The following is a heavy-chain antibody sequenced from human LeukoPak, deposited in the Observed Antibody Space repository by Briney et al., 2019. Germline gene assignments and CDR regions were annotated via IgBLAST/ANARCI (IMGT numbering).Heavy chain of an antibody. CDR1: GGSISSSTYY. J-gene: IGHJ4*02. D-gene: IGHD3-22*01. Sequence: PSETLSLTFTVSGGSISSSTYYWGWIRRPPGKGLEWIGSIYYNGYTYYNPSRKSRLTMSVDTSKNQFSLKLSSVTAADTAVYYCARHDYDSSGYRRDYYFDYWGQGTLVTVSS. CDR2: IYYNGYT. CDR3: ARHDYDSSGYRRDYYFDY. V-gene: IGHV4-39*01.